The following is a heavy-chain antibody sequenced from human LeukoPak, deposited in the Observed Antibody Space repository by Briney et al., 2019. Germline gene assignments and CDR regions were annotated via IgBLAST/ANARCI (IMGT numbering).Heavy chain of an antibody. CDR2: IIPILGIA. Sequence: ASVKVSYKASGGTFSSYTISWVRQAPGQGPEWMGRIIPILGIANYAQKFQGRVTITADKSTSTAYMELSSLRSEDTAVYYCARDLWQQLPDYWGQGTLVTVSS. J-gene: IGHJ4*02. D-gene: IGHD6-13*01. CDR1: GGTFSSYT. V-gene: IGHV1-69*04. CDR3: ARDLWQQLPDY.